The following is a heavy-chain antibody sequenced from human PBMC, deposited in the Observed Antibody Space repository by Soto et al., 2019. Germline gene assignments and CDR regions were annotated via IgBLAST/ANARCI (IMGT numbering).Heavy chain of an antibody. V-gene: IGHV4-39*01. D-gene: IGHD2-2*01. J-gene: IGHJ4*02. CDR3: AKYQGGTMFDY. Sequence: SETLSLTCIVSGGSISSSGYYWGWIRQPPGTGLEWIGSIYSSGGTHYNPFLQSRVTISVDTSRNQFSLKLSSVTAADTAVYYCAKYQGGTMFDYWGQGTLVTVSS. CDR2: IYSSGGT. CDR1: GGSISSSGYY.